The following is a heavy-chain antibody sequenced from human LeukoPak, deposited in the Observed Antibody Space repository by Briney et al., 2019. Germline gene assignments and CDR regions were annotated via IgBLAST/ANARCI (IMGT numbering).Heavy chain of an antibody. J-gene: IGHJ4*02. CDR1: GGSITSYY. CDR3: VREATIVGATMI. CDR2: ISTSGNT. D-gene: IGHD1-26*01. Sequence: SETLSLTCTVSGGSITSYYWSLIRQPAGQGLEWIGHISTSGNTNYNPSLKSRVTMSIDTSNNKFSLKATCFPAALTAVALCVREATIVGATMIWGQGTLVIVSS. V-gene: IGHV4-4*07.